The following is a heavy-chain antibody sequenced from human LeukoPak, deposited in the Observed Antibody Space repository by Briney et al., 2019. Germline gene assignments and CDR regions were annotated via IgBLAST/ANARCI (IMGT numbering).Heavy chain of an antibody. D-gene: IGHD3-22*01. J-gene: IGHJ4*02. Sequence: GGSLRLSCAASGFTFSSYSMNWVRQAPGKGLEWVSYISSSSSTIYYADSVKGRFTISRDNAKNSLYLQMNSLRAEDTAVYYCAKDYYDSSAPGDYWGQGTLVTVSS. CDR1: GFTFSSYS. V-gene: IGHV3-48*01. CDR3: AKDYYDSSAPGDY. CDR2: ISSSSSTI.